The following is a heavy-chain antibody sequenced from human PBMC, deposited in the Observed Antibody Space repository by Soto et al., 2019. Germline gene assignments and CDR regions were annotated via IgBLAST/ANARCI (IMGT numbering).Heavy chain of an antibody. Sequence: SQTRSLTFAISGDSVSSNSSAWNWIRQSPSRGLEWLGRTYYRSKWYNDYAVSVKSRITIKPDTSKNQFSLQLNSVTPEDTAVYYCAREAHSSSWKNLGYWGPGTLVTVSS. J-gene: IGHJ4*02. CDR2: TYYRSKWYN. CDR1: GDSVSSNSSA. V-gene: IGHV6-1*01. CDR3: AREAHSSSWKNLGY. D-gene: IGHD6-13*01.